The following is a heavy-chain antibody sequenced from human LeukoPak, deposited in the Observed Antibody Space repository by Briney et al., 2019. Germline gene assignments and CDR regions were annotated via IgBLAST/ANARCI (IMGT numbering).Heavy chain of an antibody. CDR3: AREIVATRGAFDY. J-gene: IGHJ4*02. CDR2: IYYSGST. CDR1: GGSISSSSYY. D-gene: IGHD5-12*01. V-gene: IGHV4-39*07. Sequence: SETLSLTCTVSGGSISSSSYYWGWIRQPPGKGLEWIGSIYYSGSTYYNPSLKSRVTISVDTSKNQFSLKLSSVTAADTAVYYCAREIVATRGAFDYWGQGTLVTVSS.